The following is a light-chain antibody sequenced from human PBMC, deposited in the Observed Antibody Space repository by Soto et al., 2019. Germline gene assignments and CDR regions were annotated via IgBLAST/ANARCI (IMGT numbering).Light chain of an antibody. CDR2: TAS. J-gene: IGKJ2*01. CDR3: QQSFSAPYS. V-gene: IGKV1-39*01. Sequence: DIQMTQSPSSLSASVGDRVTITCRASQNITRYLNWYQYKVGKAPRLLIYTASSLQTGVPSRFSGRGSGTDFTLTITRLQPADFTSYYCQQSFSAPYSFGQGTTLEIK. CDR1: QNITRY.